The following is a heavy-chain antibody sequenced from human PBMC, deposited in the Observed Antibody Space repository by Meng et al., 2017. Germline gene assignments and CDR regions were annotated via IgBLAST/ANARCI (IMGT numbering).Heavy chain of an antibody. Sequence: AQLQQWGAGLLKPSETLSLTCAVYGGSFSGYYWSWIRQPPGKGLEWIGEINHSGSTNYNPSLKSRVTISVDTSKNQFSLKLSSVTAADTAVYYCARRGIAARPFYYWGQGTLVTVSS. V-gene: IGHV4-34*01. CDR1: GGSFSGYY. D-gene: IGHD6-6*01. J-gene: IGHJ4*02. CDR2: INHSGST. CDR3: ARRGIAARPFYY.